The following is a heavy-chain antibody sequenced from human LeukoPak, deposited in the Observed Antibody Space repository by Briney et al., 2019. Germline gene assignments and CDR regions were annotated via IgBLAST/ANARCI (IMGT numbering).Heavy chain of an antibody. V-gene: IGHV4-39*01. CDR3: ASDKYGDLDY. D-gene: IGHD4-17*01. CDR1: GGSISSSSYY. J-gene: IGHJ4*02. Sequence: SETLSLTCTVSGGSISSSSYYWGWIRQPPGKGLEWIGSIYYSGSTYYNPSLKSRVTISVDTSKNQFSLKLSSVTAADTAVYYCASDKYGDLDYWGQGTLVTVSS. CDR2: IYYSGST.